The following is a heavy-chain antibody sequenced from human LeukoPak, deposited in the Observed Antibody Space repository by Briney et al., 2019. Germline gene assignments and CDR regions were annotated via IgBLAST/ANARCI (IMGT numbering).Heavy chain of an antibody. CDR3: AKDLINRIEAVGPIDY. V-gene: IGHV3-23*01. CDR2: ASGSGGRT. Sequence: GGSLRLSCAASGFSFTTYALSWVRQAPGKGLEWVSTASGSGGRTFYADSVKGRFTISKHNTKKILYLQMSSLRAEDTAVYYCAKDLINRIEAVGPIDYWGQGTLVTVSS. CDR1: GFSFTTYA. D-gene: IGHD6-13*01. J-gene: IGHJ4*02.